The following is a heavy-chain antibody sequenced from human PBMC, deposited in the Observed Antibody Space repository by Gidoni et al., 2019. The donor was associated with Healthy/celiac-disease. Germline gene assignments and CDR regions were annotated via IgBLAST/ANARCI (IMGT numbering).Heavy chain of an antibody. Sequence: QVQLVQSGAEVKKPGASVKVSCKASGYTFTGYYMHWVRQAPGQGLEWMGGINPSGSSTSYAPKFTRRVNMTSDTSTSTAYMALCSLLSEDTAVYYCARGVVGTANGYCYFDLWGRGTLVTVSS. CDR3: ARGVVGTANGYCYFDL. CDR1: GYTFTGYY. V-gene: IGHV1-46*01. CDR2: INPSGSST. J-gene: IGHJ2*01. D-gene: IGHD2-21*02.